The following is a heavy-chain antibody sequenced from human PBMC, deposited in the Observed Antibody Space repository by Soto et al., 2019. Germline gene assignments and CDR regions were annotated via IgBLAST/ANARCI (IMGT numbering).Heavy chain of an antibody. CDR3: ARDPPDFNSGFDY. J-gene: IGHJ4*02. Sequence: SQTLSLTCAICGDSVSNNGATWNWIRQSPSRGLEWLGRAYYRSRWRYDYATSVRGRITINPDTSKNQFSLQLNSVTPEDTAVYYCARDPPDFNSGFDYWGQGTPVTVPS. CDR1: GDSVSNNGAT. CDR2: AYYRSRWRY. V-gene: IGHV6-1*01. D-gene: IGHD2-15*01.